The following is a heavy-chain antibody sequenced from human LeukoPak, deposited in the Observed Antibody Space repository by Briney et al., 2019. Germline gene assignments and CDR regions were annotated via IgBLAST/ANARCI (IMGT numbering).Heavy chain of an antibody. CDR1: SYSISSGYY. CDR2: IYHSGST. V-gene: IGHV4-38-2*02. J-gene: IGHJ3*02. CDR3: ARNLWFGESSDAFDM. D-gene: IGHD3-10*01. Sequence: SETLSLTCTVSSYSISSGYYWGWIRQPPGEGLEWIGSIYHSGSTYYNPSLKSRVTISVDTYKNQFCLRLSSVTAADTAVYYCARNLWFGESSDAFDMWGQGTMVTVSS.